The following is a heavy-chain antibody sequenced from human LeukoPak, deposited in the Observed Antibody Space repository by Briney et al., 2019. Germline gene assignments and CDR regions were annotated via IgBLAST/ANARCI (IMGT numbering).Heavy chain of an antibody. D-gene: IGHD2-2*01. CDR3: ARGREELVVPAYYFDY. CDR1: GGSFSGYY. J-gene: IGHJ4*02. Sequence: SETLSLTCAVYGGSFSGYYWSWIRHPPGKGLEWFGEINHSGSTNYNPSLKSRVTISVDTSKNQFSLKLSSVTAADTAVYYCARGREELVVPAYYFDYWGQGTLVTVSS. V-gene: IGHV4-34*01. CDR2: INHSGST.